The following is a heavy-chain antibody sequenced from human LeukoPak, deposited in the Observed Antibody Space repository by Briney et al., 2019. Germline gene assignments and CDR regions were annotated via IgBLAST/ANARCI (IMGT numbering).Heavy chain of an antibody. V-gene: IGHV3-21*01. D-gene: IGHD2-21*01. Sequence: SGGSLRLSCAASGFTFSSYSMNWVRQAPGKGLEWVSSISSSSSYIYYADSVKGRLTISRDNAKNSLYLQMNSLRAEDTAVYYCARAFPLHGYWGQGTLVTVSS. J-gene: IGHJ4*02. CDR3: ARAFPLHGY. CDR1: GFTFSSYS. CDR2: ISSSSSYI.